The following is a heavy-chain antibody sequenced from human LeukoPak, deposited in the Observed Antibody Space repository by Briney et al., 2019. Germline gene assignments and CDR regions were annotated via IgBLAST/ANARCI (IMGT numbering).Heavy chain of an antibody. CDR1: GCTLTELS. CDR2: FDPEDGET. D-gene: IGHD3-22*01. CDR3: ATGRHYYHSSVWEY. Sequence: GASVKVSCKVSGCTLTELSMHWVRQAPGKGLEWMGGFDPEDGETIYAQKFQGRVTMTEDTSTDTAYMELSSLRSEDTAVYYCATGRHYYHSSVWEYWGQGTLVTVSS. J-gene: IGHJ4*02. V-gene: IGHV1-24*01.